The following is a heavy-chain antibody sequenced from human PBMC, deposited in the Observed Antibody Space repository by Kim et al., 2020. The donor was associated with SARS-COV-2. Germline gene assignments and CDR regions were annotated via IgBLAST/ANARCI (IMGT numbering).Heavy chain of an antibody. CDR2: TI. J-gene: IGHJ6*02. CDR3: ARRKHYGMDV. V-gene: IGHV3-48*02. Sequence: TIYYADSVKGRFTISRDNAKNSLYLQMNSLRDEDTAVYYCARRKHYGMDVWGQGTTVTVSS.